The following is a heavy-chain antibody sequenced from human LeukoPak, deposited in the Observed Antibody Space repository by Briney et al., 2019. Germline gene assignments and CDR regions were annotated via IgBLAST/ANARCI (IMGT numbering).Heavy chain of an antibody. CDR1: GFTLSNAW. CDR2: IKSKANGETR. J-gene: IGHJ4*02. V-gene: IGHV3-15*01. CDR3: TRSDFYYDSSGYYPSFGY. Sequence: GGSLRLSCAASGFTLSNAWMNWVRQAPSKGLEWVGLIKSKANGETRDYAAPVKGRFTISRDDSDNTLYLQMNSLKSEDTAVYYCTRSDFYYDSSGYYPSFGYWGQGTLVTVSS. D-gene: IGHD3-22*01.